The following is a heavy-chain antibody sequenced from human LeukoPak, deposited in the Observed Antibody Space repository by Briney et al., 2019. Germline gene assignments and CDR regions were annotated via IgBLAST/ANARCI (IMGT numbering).Heavy chain of an antibody. CDR1: GYTFTSYY. CDR3: AREDIVVVPAANEDYYYYGMDV. V-gene: IGHV1-46*01. Sequence: GASVKVSCKASGYTFTSYYMHWVRQAPGQGLEWMGIINPSGGSTSYAQKFQGRVTMTRDTSTSTVYMELSSLRSEDTAVYYCAREDIVVVPAANEDYYYYGMDVWGQGTTVTVSS. J-gene: IGHJ6*02. D-gene: IGHD2-2*01. CDR2: INPSGGST.